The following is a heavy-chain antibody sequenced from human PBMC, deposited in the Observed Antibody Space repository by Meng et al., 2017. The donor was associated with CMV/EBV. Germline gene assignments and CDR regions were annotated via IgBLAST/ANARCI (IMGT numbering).Heavy chain of an antibody. Sequence: VKVSCKASGGTFSSYTISWVRQAPGQGLEWMGRIIPILGIANYAQKFQGRVTITADKSTSTAYMELSSLRSEDTAVYYCASLYCGGDCPIEFEGQFDYWGQGTLVTVSS. J-gene: IGHJ4*02. CDR3: ASLYCGGDCPIEFEGQFDY. V-gene: IGHV1-69*02. CDR1: GGTFSSYT. D-gene: IGHD2-21*01. CDR2: IIPILGIA.